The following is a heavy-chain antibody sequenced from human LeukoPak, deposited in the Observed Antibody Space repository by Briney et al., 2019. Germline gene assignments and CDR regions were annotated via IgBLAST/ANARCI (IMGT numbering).Heavy chain of an antibody. V-gene: IGHV4-34*01. CDR1: GGSFSGYY. J-gene: IGHJ4*02. Sequence: PSETLSLTCAVYGGSFSGYYWSWIRQPPGKGLEWIGEINHSGSTNYNPSLKSRVTISVDMSKNQFSLKLSSVTAADTAVYYCARDGYSSSWYFLDYWGQGTLVTVSS. CDR3: ARDGYSSSWYFLDY. CDR2: INHSGST. D-gene: IGHD6-13*01.